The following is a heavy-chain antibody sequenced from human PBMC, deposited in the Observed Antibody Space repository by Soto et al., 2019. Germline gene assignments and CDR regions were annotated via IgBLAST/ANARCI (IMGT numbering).Heavy chain of an antibody. CDR1: GGSFSGYY. CDR3: ARGQRITIFGVVISSYSDY. Sequence: PSETLSLTCAVYGGSFSGYYWSWIRQPPGEGLEWIGEINHSGSTNYNPSLKSRVTISVDTSKNQFSLKLSSVTAADTAVYYCARGQRITIFGVVISSYSDYWGQGTLVTVSS. V-gene: IGHV4-34*01. CDR2: INHSGST. J-gene: IGHJ4*02. D-gene: IGHD3-3*01.